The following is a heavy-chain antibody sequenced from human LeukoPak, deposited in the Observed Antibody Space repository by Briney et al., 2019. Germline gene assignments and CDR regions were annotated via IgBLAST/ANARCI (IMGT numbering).Heavy chain of an antibody. CDR3: ARSRYGGYYDMFDY. CDR1: GFTFSNSF. CDR2: ISYDGSDQ. J-gene: IGHJ4*02. D-gene: IGHD4-17*01. V-gene: IGHV3-30*03. Sequence: PGGSLRLSCAASGFTFSNSFMSWVRQSPGKGLEWVAVISYDGSDQYYTDFVKGRFILSRDNSNHTVYLQMNSLRPEDTAVYYCARSRYGGYYDMFDYWGQGSLVTVSS.